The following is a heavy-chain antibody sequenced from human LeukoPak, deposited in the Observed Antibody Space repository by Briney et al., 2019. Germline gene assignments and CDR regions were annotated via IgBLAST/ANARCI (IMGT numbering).Heavy chain of an antibody. CDR2: ISSDGSST. V-gene: IGHV3-74*01. CDR3: ARASLIDS. J-gene: IGHJ4*02. Sequence: GGSLRLSCAVSGFTFSSYWMHWVRQAPGKGLVWVSRISSDGSSTIYADSVKGRFTISRDNAKNTLYLQMNSLRAEDTAMYFCARASLIDSWGQGTLVTVSS. CDR1: GFTFSSYW.